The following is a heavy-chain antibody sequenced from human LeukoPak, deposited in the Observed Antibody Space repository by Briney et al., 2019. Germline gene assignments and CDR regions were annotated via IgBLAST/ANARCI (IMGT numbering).Heavy chain of an antibody. CDR1: GFTFTSYN. V-gene: IGHV1-18*01. D-gene: IGHD3-3*01. J-gene: IGHJ6*03. CDR2: ISAYNGNT. CDR3: AREGRDGVIIKDLGPLGLLYYYMDV. Sequence: ASVKVSCKASGFTFTSYNINWVRQAPGQGLEWMGRISAYNGNTNYAENLQGRVTMTTDTATSTAHMELRNLTSHDTAVYYCAREGRDGVIIKDLGPLGLLYYYMDVWGKGTTVTVSS.